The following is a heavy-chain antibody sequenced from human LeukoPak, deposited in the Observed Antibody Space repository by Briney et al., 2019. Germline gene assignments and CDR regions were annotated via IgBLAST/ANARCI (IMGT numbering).Heavy chain of an antibody. V-gene: IGHV3-7*01. J-gene: IGHJ4*02. Sequence: GGSLRLSCAASGFIFSDYWMTWVRQAPGKGLQWVANIRQDGSDKYYVDSVKGRFTISKDNAKNSLYLQMNSLRAEDTAVYYCAKDLGSYYYGSRTNVFDYWGQGPLVTVSS. CDR2: IRQDGSDK. D-gene: IGHD3-10*01. CDR1: GFIFSDYW. CDR3: AKDLGSYYYGSRTNVFDY.